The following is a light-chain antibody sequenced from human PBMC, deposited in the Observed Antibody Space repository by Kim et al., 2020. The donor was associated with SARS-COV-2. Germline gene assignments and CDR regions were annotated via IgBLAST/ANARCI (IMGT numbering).Light chain of an antibody. Sequence: EIVMTQSPATLSVSPGERATLSCRASQSVSSQLAWYKQKPGQAPRLLIYGPSTRATGIPARFSGSGSGTEFTLTISSLQSEDFAVYYCQQYNDWPWTFGQGTKVDIK. CDR3: QQYNDWPWT. CDR2: GPS. J-gene: IGKJ1*01. CDR1: QSVSSQ. V-gene: IGKV3-15*01.